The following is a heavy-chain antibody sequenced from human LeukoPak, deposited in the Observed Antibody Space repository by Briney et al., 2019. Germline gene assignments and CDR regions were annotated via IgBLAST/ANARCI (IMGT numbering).Heavy chain of an antibody. CDR3: ARAVAARYSYYYYMDV. D-gene: IGHD6-6*01. CDR1: GYTFTGYY. Sequence: ASVTVSCKASGYTFTGYYMHWVRQAPGQGLEWMGWINPNSGGTNYAQKFQGRVTMTRDTSISTAYMELSRLRSDDTAVYYCARAVAARYSYYYYMDVWGKGTTVTVSS. J-gene: IGHJ6*03. CDR2: INPNSGGT. V-gene: IGHV1-2*02.